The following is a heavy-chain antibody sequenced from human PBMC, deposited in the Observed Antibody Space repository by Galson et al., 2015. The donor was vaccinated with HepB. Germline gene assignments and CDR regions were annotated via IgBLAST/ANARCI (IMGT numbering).Heavy chain of an antibody. CDR1: GGSIRNYY. CDR2: VYYSGNT. CDR3: ARASPLQGCYFDY. J-gene: IGHJ4*02. Sequence: SETLSLTCTVSGGSIRNYYWSWIRQPPGKTLEWIGYVYYSGNTNYNPSLKNRVTISVDTSKNQFSLKLTSVTAADTAVYYCARASPLQGCYFDYWGQGILVTVSS. V-gene: IGHV4-59*01. D-gene: IGHD4-11*01.